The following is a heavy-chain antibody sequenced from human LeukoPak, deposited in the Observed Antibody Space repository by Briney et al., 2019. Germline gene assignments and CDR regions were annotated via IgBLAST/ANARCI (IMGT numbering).Heavy chain of an antibody. J-gene: IGHJ6*04. V-gene: IGHV4-38-2*01. CDR1: GYSISSGYY. Sequence: PSETLSLTCAVSGYSISSGYYWGWIRQPPGKGLEWIGNIYHSGSTYYNPSLKGRVTISVDTSKNQFSLKLSSVTAADTAVYYCARVICSSTTCYEVHYYGMDVWGKGTTVTVSS. D-gene: IGHD2-2*01. CDR3: ARVICSSTTCYEVHYYGMDV. CDR2: IYHSGST.